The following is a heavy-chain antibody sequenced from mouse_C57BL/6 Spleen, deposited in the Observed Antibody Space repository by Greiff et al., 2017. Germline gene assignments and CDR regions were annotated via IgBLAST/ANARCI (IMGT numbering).Heavy chain of an antibody. D-gene: IGHD1-2*01. CDR3: ARADGKSWFAY. CDR2: IYPGDGDT. J-gene: IGHJ3*01. Sequence: VQLQQSGAELVKPGASVKISCKASGYAFSSYWMNWVKQRPGKGLEWIGQIYPGDGDTNYNGKFKGKATLTADTSSSTAYMRLSSLASEDSAVYFCARADGKSWFAYWGQGTLVTVSA. V-gene: IGHV1-80*01. CDR1: GYAFSSYW.